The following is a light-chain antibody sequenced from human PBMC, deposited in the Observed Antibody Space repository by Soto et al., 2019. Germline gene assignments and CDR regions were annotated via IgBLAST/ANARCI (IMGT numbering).Light chain of an antibody. CDR1: SSDVGGYNY. V-gene: IGLV2-8*01. Sequence: QSVLTQPPSASGSPGQSVTISCTGTSSDVGGYNYVSWYQQHPGKAPKLMIYEVNKRPSGVPDRFSGSKSGNTASLTVSGLQAEDEADYYCSSYAGSNIVVFGGGTKVTVL. J-gene: IGLJ2*01. CDR2: EVN. CDR3: SSYAGSNIVV.